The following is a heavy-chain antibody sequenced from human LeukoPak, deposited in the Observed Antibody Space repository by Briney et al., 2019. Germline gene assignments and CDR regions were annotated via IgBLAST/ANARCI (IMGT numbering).Heavy chain of an antibody. Sequence: GGSLRLSCAASGFTFSSYEMNWVRQAPGKGLEWVSYISSSGNTIYYADSVKGRFTISRDNAKNSLYLQMNSLRAEDTAVYYCARRGYYYYYGLDVWGQGTTVTVSS. J-gene: IGHJ6*02. V-gene: IGHV3-48*03. CDR3: ARRGYYYYYGLDV. D-gene: IGHD3-10*01. CDR1: GFTFSSYE. CDR2: ISSSGNTI.